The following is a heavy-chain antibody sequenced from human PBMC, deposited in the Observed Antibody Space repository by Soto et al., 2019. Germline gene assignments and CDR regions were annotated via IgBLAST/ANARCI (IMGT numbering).Heavy chain of an antibody. V-gene: IGHV3-30-3*01. J-gene: IGHJ4*02. Sequence: PGGSLRLSCAASGFTFSSYAVHWVRQAPGKGLEWVAVISYDGSNKYYADSVKGRFTISRDNSKNTLYLQMNSLRAEDTAVYYCARGIVVVVAATGNYFDYWGQGTLVTVSS. CDR2: ISYDGSNK. CDR3: ARGIVVVVAATGNYFDY. CDR1: GFTFSSYA. D-gene: IGHD2-15*01.